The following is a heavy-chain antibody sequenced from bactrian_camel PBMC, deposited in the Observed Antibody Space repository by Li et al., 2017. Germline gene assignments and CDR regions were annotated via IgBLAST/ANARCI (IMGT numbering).Heavy chain of an antibody. D-gene: IGHD5*01. CDR1: GYSVSRYC. CDR3: VRYLQRLDY. J-gene: IGHJ4*01. V-gene: IGHV3S10*01. Sequence: DVQLVESGGGSVQAGGSLRLSCSASGYSVSRYCMGWFRQAPGKEREAVVVVDSVDLTVYAESVKGRFTISRDNAKNTVYLQMNSLKPEDTAVYYCVRYLQRLDYWGQGTQVTVS. CDR2: VDSVDLT.